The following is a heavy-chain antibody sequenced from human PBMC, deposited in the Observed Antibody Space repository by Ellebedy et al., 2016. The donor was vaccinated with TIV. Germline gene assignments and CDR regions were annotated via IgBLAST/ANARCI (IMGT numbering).Heavy chain of an antibody. J-gene: IGHJ4*02. CDR2: ITDHGRGT. D-gene: IGHD3-9*01. V-gene: IGHV3-64*02. CDR3: AREAGPTGYFDL. CDR1: GFNFSAYA. Sequence: PGGSLRLSCVMSGFNFSAYAMQWVRQAPGKGLQHVAAITDHGRGTYYAESMKGRFAISRDNSRNTLYLQMGRLKSDDMGLYYCAREAGPTGYFDLWGRGIPVTVSS.